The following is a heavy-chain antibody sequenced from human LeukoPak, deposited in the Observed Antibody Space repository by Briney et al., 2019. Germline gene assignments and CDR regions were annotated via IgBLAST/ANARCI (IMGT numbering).Heavy chain of an antibody. CDR3: ARGELRYFDWPLDY. CDR1: GYSFSDNY. CDR2: INPNSGGA. J-gene: IGHJ4*02. D-gene: IGHD3-9*01. Sequence: ASVKVSCKASGYSFSDNYMHWVRQAPGQGLEWMGWINPNSGGANYAQKFQGRVTMTRDTSISTAYMELSRLRSDDTAVYYCARGELRYFDWPLDYWGQGTLVTVSS. V-gene: IGHV1-2*02.